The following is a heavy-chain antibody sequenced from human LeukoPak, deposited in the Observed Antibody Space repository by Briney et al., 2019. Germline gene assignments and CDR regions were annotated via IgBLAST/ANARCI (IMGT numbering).Heavy chain of an antibody. CDR3: AKDPHVGSVYYLERYGMDV. V-gene: IGHV1-46*01. D-gene: IGHD3-3*02. J-gene: IGHJ6*02. Sequence: ASVKVSCKASGYTFTSYDIHWVRQAPAQGLEWMGIINPSGGSTSYAQKFQGRVTMTRDTSTSTAYMELSSLRSEDTAVYYCAKDPHVGSVYYLERYGMDVWGQGATVTVSS. CDR2: INPSGGST. CDR1: GYTFTSYD.